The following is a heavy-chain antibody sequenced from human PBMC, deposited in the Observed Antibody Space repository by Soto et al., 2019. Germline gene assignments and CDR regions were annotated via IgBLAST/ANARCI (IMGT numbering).Heavy chain of an antibody. CDR1: GGSISGGYS. CDR3: GKEGDDSAFDI. J-gene: IGHJ3*02. V-gene: IGHV4-30-2*01. D-gene: IGHD2-21*02. Sequence: QVQLQESGSGLVRPSQTLSLTCTVSGGSISGGYSWGWIRQPPGKGLERIGSIYHTGSSHYSPSHRQRGTMSVDKSKNHCARRVTAVTAADTAVYVCGKEGDDSAFDIWGQGTMVIVSS. CDR2: IYHTGSS.